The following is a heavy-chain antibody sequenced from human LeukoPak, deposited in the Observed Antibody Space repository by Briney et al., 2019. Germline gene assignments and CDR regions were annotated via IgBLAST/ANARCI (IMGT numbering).Heavy chain of an antibody. D-gene: IGHD3-10*01. J-gene: IGHJ4*02. CDR2: IGTAGDP. V-gene: IGHV3-13*05. CDR3: AKDGDYYGSGTKGYYFDY. Sequence: PGGSLRLSCAASGFTFSSYDMHWVRQATGKGLEWVSAIGTAGDPYYPGSVKGRFTISRENAKNSLYLQMNSLRAGDTAVYYCAKDGDYYGSGTKGYYFDYWGQGTLVTVSS. CDR1: GFTFSSYD.